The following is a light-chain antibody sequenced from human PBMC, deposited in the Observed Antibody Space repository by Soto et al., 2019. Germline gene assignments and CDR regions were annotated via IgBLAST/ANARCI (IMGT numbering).Light chain of an antibody. CDR2: GAS. CDR3: QQYGSSPWT. J-gene: IGKJ1*01. Sequence: EIVMTQSPGTLSLSPGERATLSCRASQSVSSSYLAWYQQKHGQXPRLLIYGASSRATGIPDRFSGSGSGTDLTLTISRLEPEDVAVYDCQQYGSSPWTFGQGTKVDIK. V-gene: IGKV3-20*01. CDR1: QSVSSSY.